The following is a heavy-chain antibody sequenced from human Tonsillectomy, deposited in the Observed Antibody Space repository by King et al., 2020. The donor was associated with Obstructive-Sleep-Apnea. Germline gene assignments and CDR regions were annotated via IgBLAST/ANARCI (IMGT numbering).Heavy chain of an antibody. CDR1: GFTFSSYA. D-gene: IGHD7-27*01. Sequence: VQLVESGGGVVQPGRSLRLSCAASGFTFSSYAIHWVRQAPGKGLAWVAVMSYDGSRKYYADSVKGRFSISRDNSKNTLYLEMNSLRAEDTAIYYCARDRQPWGKTYYYGMDVWGQGTTVTVSS. J-gene: IGHJ6*02. CDR3: ARDRQPWGKTYYYGMDV. CDR2: MSYDGSRK. V-gene: IGHV3-30-3*01.